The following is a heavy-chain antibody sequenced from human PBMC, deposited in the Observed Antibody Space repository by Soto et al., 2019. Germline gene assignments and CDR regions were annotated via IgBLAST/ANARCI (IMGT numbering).Heavy chain of an antibody. V-gene: IGHV3-23*01. CDR3: AKGVRGVIMNYYYYYYMDV. CDR2: ISGSGGST. Sequence: SGGSLRLSCAASGFTFSSYAMSWVRLAPGKGLEWVSAISGSGGSTYYADSVKGRFTISRDNSKNTLYLQMNSLRAEDTAVYYCAKGVRGVIMNYYYYYYMDVWGKGTTVTVSS. J-gene: IGHJ6*03. CDR1: GFTFSSYA. D-gene: IGHD3-10*01.